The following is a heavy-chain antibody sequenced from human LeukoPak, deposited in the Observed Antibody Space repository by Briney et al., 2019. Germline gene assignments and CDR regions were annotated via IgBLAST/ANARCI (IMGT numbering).Heavy chain of an antibody. CDR1: GFTFSNYG. CDR3: ARRYFDS. CDR2: ISGSGDRT. Sequence: PGGSLRLSCIASGFTFSNYGMSWVRQAPGKGLEWVSIISGSGDRTLHADSVKGRFTVSRDNSKNTVYLQMNSLRAEDTAVYYCARRYFDSWGQGTLVTVSS. V-gene: IGHV3-23*01. J-gene: IGHJ4*02.